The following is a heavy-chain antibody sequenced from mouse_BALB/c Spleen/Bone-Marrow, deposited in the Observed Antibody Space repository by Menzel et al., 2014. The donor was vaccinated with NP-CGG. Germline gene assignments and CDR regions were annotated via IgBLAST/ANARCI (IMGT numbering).Heavy chain of an antibody. CDR2: INPESGGV. V-gene: IGHV1-54*01. J-gene: IGHJ4*01. D-gene: IGHD2-4*01. CDR1: GYAFTNYW. Sequence: QVQLQQPGAELVRPGTSVKVSCKASGYAFTNYWIEWVKQRPGQGLEWIGVINPESGGVNYNEKFKGKATLTADKSSSTAYIQLSSLTSDDSAVYFCSREITRYAVDYWGQGTSVTVSS. CDR3: SREITRYAVDY.